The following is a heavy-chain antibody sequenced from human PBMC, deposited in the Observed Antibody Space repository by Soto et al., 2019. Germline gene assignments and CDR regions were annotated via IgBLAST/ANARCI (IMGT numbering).Heavy chain of an antibody. J-gene: IGHJ5*02. Sequence: SQTLSLTCAISGDSVSSNSAAWNWIRQSPSRGLEWLGRTYYRSKWYNDYAVSLKSGITINPDTSKNQFSVQLNSVTPEYTAVYYSARDLWGLGSSWCRGWFDPWRRWNLFAVCS. CDR3: ARDLWGLGSSWCRGWFDP. V-gene: IGHV6-1*01. CDR2: TYYRSKWYN. CDR1: GDSVSSNSAA. D-gene: IGHD6-13*01.